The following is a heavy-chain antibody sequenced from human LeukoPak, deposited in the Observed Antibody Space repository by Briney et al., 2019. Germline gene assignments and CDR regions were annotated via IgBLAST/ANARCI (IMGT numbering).Heavy chain of an antibody. CDR2: IFYSGIT. D-gene: IGHD6-19*01. V-gene: IGHV4-39*01. J-gene: IGHJ4*02. CDR1: GDSVSSTTSY. CDR3: ARQLAGLFFNS. Sequence: PSETLSLTCTVSGDSVSSTTSYWTWIRQPPGQGLEYIGSIFYSGITIYNPSLKSRVTMSVDTSKNQFSLKLNSVTAADTAVYFRARQLAGLFFNSWGQGTLVAVSS.